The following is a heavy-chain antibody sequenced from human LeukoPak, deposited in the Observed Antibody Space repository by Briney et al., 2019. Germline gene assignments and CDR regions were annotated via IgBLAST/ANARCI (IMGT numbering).Heavy chain of an antibody. CDR2: IKGDGSVT. V-gene: IGHV3-74*01. CDR1: GFTFTSYW. D-gene: IGHD3-3*01. CDR3: ARSDWFDP. Sequence: GGSLRLSCAASGFTFTSYWMSWVRQAPGKGLVWVSRIKGDGSVTVYADSVKGRFTISRDNAKNTLYLQMNSLRVEDTAVYYCARSDWFDPWGQGTLVTVSS. J-gene: IGHJ5*02.